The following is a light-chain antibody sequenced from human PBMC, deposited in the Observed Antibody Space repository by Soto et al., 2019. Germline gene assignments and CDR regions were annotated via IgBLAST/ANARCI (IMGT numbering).Light chain of an antibody. Sequence: QPVLTQPPSASGTPGQRVTISCSGSSSNIGSNTVNWYQQLPGTAPKLLIYSNNQRPSGVPDRLSGSKSGTSASLTISGLQSEDEADYYCAAWDDSLNGVLFGGGTKVTVL. V-gene: IGLV1-44*01. J-gene: IGLJ2*01. CDR2: SNN. CDR3: AAWDDSLNGVL. CDR1: SSNIGSNT.